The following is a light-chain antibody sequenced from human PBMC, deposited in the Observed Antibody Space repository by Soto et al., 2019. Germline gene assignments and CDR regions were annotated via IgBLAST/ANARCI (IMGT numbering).Light chain of an antibody. CDR3: QQRSNWPP. J-gene: IGKJ5*01. CDR1: QSVSSY. CDR2: DAS. V-gene: IGKV3-11*01. Sequence: IVLTQTPGTLSLSPGDRATLSCRASQSVSSYLAWYQQKPGQTPRLLIYDASNRATGIPARFSGSGSGTDFTLTISSLEPEDFAVYYCQQRSNWPPFGQGTRLEIK.